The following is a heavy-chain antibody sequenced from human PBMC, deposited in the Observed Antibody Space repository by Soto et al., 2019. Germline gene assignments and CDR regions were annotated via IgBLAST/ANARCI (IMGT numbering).Heavy chain of an antibody. CDR1: GGSISSSSYY. CDR3: ASLHYYYDSSGYYYFDY. J-gene: IGHJ4*02. V-gene: IGHV4-39*01. Sequence: SETLSLTCTVSGGSISSSSYYWGWIRQPPGKGLEWIGSIYYSGSTYYNPSLKSRVTISVDTSKNQFSLKLSSVTAADTAVYYCASLHYYYDSSGYYYFDYWGQGTLVTVS. D-gene: IGHD3-22*01. CDR2: IYYSGST.